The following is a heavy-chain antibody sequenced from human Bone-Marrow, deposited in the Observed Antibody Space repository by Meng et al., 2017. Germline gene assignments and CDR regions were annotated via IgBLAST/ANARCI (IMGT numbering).Heavy chain of an antibody. D-gene: IGHD6-6*01. CDR3: ARGLRAARPLLFGY. J-gene: IGHJ4*02. CDR2: INHSGST. CDR1: GGSFSGYY. V-gene: IGHV4-34*01. Sequence: QVQLPQWGAGLLKPSQTLSLPCAVYGGSFSGYYWSWIRQPPGKGLEWIGEINHSGSTNYNPSLKSRVTISVDTSKNQFSLKLSSVTAADTAVYYCARGLRAARPLLFGYWGQGTLVTVSS.